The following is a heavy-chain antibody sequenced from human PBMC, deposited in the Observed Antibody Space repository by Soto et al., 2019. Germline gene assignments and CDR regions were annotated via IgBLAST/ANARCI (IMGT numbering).Heavy chain of an antibody. Sequence: QVQLQESGPGLVKPSETLSLTCSVSGGSISNHYWSWIRQPPGKGLEWIGYIYYNGNTNYNPSLKIRVPMSVDTSRNQISLKLTTVTAADTAVYYCTRANWYSEYWGQGTLVTVSS. J-gene: IGHJ4*02. V-gene: IGHV4-59*11. CDR1: GGSISNHY. CDR3: TRANWYSEY. D-gene: IGHD7-27*01. CDR2: IYYNGNT.